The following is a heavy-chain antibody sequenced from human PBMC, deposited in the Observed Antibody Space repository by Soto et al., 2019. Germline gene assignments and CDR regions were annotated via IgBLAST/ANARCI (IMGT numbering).Heavy chain of an antibody. CDR3: ACRYYDSSGYYYYYGMDV. V-gene: IGHV1-69*01. D-gene: IGHD3-22*01. CDR2: IIPIFGTA. J-gene: IGHJ6*02. Sequence: QVQLVQSGAEVKKPGSSVKVSCKASGGTFSSYAISWVRQAPGQGLEWMGGIIPIFGTANYAQKFQGRVTITADESPSTAFIELSSLRPEDTAVYYCACRYYDSSGYYYYYGMDVWGQGNTVSVSS. CDR1: GGTFSSYA.